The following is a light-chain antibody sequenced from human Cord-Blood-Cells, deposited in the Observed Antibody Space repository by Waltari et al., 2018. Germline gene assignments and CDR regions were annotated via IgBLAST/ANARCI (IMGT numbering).Light chain of an antibody. J-gene: IGKJ4*01. CDR3: QQYYSTPLT. Sequence: DIVMTQSPDYLAVSLGERATINCKSSQSVLYSSNNKNYLAWYQQKPGQPPKLLIYWASTRESGCPDRFSSSGSGTDFTLTIRSLQAEDVAVYYCQQYYSTPLTFGGGTKLEIK. CDR1: QSVLYSSNNKNY. CDR2: WAS. V-gene: IGKV4-1*01.